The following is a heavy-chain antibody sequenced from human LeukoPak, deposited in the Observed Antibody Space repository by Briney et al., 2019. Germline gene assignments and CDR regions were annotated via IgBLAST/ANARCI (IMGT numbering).Heavy chain of an antibody. CDR3: ARAIAVAGTFDY. Sequence: GGSLRLSCAASGFTFSNYYMSWIRQAPGKGLEWVSYISGSSGSTNYADSVMGRFTISRDNGKNSLYLQMNSLRAEDSAVYYCARAIAVAGTFDYWGQGTLVTVSS. D-gene: IGHD6-19*01. V-gene: IGHV3-11*05. CDR2: ISGSSGST. J-gene: IGHJ4*02. CDR1: GFTFSNYY.